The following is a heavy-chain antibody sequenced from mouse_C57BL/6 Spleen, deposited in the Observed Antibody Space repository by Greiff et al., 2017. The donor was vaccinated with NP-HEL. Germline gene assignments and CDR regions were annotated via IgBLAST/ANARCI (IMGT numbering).Heavy chain of an antibody. D-gene: IGHD1-1*01. Sequence: QVQLKESGAELVRPGASVTLSCKASGYTFTDYEMHWVKQTPVHGLEWIGAFDPETGGTAYNQKFKGNAILTADKSSTTAYMELRSLTSEDSAVYYYTRPSSTTVFDYWGQGTTLTVSS. V-gene: IGHV1-15*01. CDR3: TRPSSTTVFDY. CDR2: FDPETGGT. J-gene: IGHJ2*01. CDR1: GYTFTDYE.